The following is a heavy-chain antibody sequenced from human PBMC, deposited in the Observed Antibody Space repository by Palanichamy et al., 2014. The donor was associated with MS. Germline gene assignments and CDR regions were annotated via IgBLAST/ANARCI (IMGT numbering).Heavy chain of an antibody. Sequence: VQLVQSGTEVQKPGASVKVSCKSFGYTFTTYGVSWVRQAPGQGLEWMGWISTSTGNANYAQKFQGRLTMTTDTSTSTAYMEMRSLRSDDTAVYYCARDWQCTHGGCYDVFDIWGQGTMVTVSS. V-gene: IGHV1-18*01. D-gene: IGHD2-8*01. CDR2: ISTSTGNA. J-gene: IGHJ3*02. CDR3: ARDWQCTHGGCYDVFDI. CDR1: GYTFTTYG.